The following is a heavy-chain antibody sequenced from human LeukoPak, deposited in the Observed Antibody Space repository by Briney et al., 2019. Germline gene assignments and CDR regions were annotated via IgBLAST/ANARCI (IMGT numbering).Heavy chain of an antibody. CDR3: ARYTTSPDAFDI. V-gene: IGHV3-21*01. D-gene: IGHD1-1*01. CDR1: GFTFSSYS. J-gene: IGHJ3*02. Sequence: GGSLRLSCAASGFTFSSYSMNWVRQAPGKGLEWVSSISSSSSYIYYADSVKGRFTISRDNAKNSLYLQMNSLRAEDTAVYYCARYTTSPDAFDIWGQGTMVTVSS. CDR2: ISSSSSYI.